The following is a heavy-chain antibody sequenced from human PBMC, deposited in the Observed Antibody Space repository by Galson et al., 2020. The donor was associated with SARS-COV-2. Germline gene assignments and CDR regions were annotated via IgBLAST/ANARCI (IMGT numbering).Heavy chain of an antibody. CDR2: INPNSGGK. J-gene: IGHJ6*02. Sequence: ASVKVSCKASGYTFTGYYMHWVRQAPGQGLEWMGWINPNSGGKNYAQKFQGRVTMTRDTSISTAYMELSRLRSDDTAVYYCARVGKNYYGSGSLYYYYGMDVWGQGTTVTVSS. CDR1: GYTFTGYY. V-gene: IGHV1-2*02. D-gene: IGHD3-10*01. CDR3: ARVGKNYYGSGSLYYYYGMDV.